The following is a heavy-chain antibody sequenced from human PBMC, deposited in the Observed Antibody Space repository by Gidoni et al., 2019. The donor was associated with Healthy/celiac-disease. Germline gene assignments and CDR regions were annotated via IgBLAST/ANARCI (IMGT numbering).Heavy chain of an antibody. Sequence: QVTLKESGPVLVKPTETLTLTCTVSGFSLSNARMGVSWLRQPPGKALEWLAHIFSNDEKSYSTSLKSRLTISKDTSKSQVVLTMTNMDPVDTATYYCARTIPITIFGVVIIEFPWYFDYWGQGTLVTVSS. CDR2: IFSNDEK. CDR3: ARTIPITIFGVVIIEFPWYFDY. CDR1: GFSLSNARMG. D-gene: IGHD3-3*01. V-gene: IGHV2-26*01. J-gene: IGHJ4*02.